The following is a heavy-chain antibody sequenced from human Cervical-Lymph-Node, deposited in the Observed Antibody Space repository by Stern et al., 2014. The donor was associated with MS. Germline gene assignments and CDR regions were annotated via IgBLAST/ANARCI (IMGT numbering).Heavy chain of an antibody. Sequence: VQLVESGGEVKKPGSSVKVSCKASGDTFTDYAISWVRQAPGQGPEWMGGITPIFNSADYAQKFQGRLPITADKSRSTAYMELSSLTSDDTAVYYCAREVGSLAMDVWGQGTTVIVSS. CDR2: ITPIFNSA. CDR1: GDTFTDYA. CDR3: AREVGSLAMDV. V-gene: IGHV1-69*06. J-gene: IGHJ6*01. D-gene: IGHD1-1*01.